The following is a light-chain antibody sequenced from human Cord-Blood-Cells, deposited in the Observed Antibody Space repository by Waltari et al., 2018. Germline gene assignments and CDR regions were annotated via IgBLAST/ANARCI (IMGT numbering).Light chain of an antibody. CDR3: AAWDDSLNGYV. Sequence: QSVLTQPPSASGTPGQRGTISCSGSSSNIGSNTVNWYQPLPGTAPKLLIYSNNRRPSGVPDRFSGSKSGTSASLAISGLQSEDEADYYCAAWDDSLNGYVFGTGTKVTVL. CDR2: SNN. J-gene: IGLJ1*01. V-gene: IGLV1-44*01. CDR1: SSNIGSNT.